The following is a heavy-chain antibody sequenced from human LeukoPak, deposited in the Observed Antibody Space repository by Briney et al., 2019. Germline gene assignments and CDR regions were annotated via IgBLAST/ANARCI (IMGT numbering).Heavy chain of an antibody. CDR3: AKDLPGRNPTGIDY. D-gene: IGHD3-10*01. V-gene: IGHV3-30*02. Sequence: GGSLRPSCAASGFTFSSYGMHWVRQAPGKGLEWVAFIRYDGSNKYYADSVKGRFTISRDNSKNTLYLQMNSLRAEDTAVYYCAKDLPGRNPTGIDYWGQGTLVTVSS. J-gene: IGHJ4*02. CDR2: IRYDGSNK. CDR1: GFTFSSYG.